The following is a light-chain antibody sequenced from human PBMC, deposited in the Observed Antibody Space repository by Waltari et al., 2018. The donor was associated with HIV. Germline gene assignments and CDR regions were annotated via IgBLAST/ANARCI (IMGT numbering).Light chain of an antibody. CDR2: EVS. V-gene: IGLV2-23*02. CDR3: CSYAGSSTFVV. CDR1: SRAVGSYNL. Sequence: QSALTQPASVSGSPGQSITISRPGTSRAVGSYNLVSWYQQHPGKPPKLMIYEVSKRPSGVSNRFSGSKSGNTASLTISGLQAEDEADYYCCSYAGSSTFVVFGGGTKLTVL. J-gene: IGLJ2*01.